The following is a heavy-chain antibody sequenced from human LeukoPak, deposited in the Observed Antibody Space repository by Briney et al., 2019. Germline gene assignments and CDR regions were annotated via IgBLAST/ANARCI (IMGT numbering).Heavy chain of an antibody. CDR3: ARMDTSGYSEYFQY. CDR2: IIQDGSDR. Sequence: QPGGSLRLSCAASGFTFGKYWMSWVRQAPGKGLEWVANIIQDGSDRYYVDSVKGRFTISRDNARNSLYLQMNSLRAEDTAVYYCARMDTSGYSEYFQYWGQGTLVIVSS. CDR1: GFTFGKYW. V-gene: IGHV3-7*05. D-gene: IGHD3-22*01. J-gene: IGHJ1*01.